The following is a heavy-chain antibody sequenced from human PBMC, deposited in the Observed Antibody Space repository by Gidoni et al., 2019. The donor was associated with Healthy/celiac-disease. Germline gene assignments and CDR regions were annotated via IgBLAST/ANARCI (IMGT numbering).Heavy chain of an antibody. V-gene: IGHV3-73*01. CDR2: IRSKANSYAT. CDR1: GFTFSGSA. Sequence: EVQLVESGGGLVQPGGSLKLSCAASGFTFSGSAMHWVRQASGKGLEWVGRIRSKANSYATAYAASVKGRFTISRDDSKNTAYLQMNSLKTEDTAVYYCTWVRGARPYYYGMDVWGQGTTVTVSS. D-gene: IGHD3-10*01. J-gene: IGHJ6*02. CDR3: TWVRGARPYYYGMDV.